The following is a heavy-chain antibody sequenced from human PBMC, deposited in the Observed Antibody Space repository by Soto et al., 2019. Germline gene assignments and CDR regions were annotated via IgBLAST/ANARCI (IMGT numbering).Heavy chain of an antibody. V-gene: IGHV4-4*07. D-gene: IGHD4-17*01. CDR2: VYATGTS. CDR1: GGSMSKFY. J-gene: IGHJ5*02. CDR3: VRDGSKTLRDCFDP. Sequence: QVRVQESGPGLVKPSETLSLTCSVSGGSMSKFYWSWIRKTAGKGLEWMGRVYATGTSDYNPSLRSRIAMSVDISKKTFSLRLRSVTAADTGVYYCVRDGSKTLRDCFDPWGQGILVTVSS.